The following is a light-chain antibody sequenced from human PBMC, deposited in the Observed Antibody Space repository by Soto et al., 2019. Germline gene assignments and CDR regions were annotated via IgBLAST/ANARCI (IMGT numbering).Light chain of an antibody. Sequence: EIVLTQSPATLSLSPGERATLSCRASQSVSSSLAWYQHKPAQAPSLLIYATSHRATDIPTKFSGSGSETDFPLTISSLEPEDFAVYYCQQRSDWPPSLTLGGGTKVEIK. J-gene: IGKJ4*01. CDR3: QQRSDWPPSLT. V-gene: IGKV3-11*01. CDR1: QSVSSS. CDR2: ATS.